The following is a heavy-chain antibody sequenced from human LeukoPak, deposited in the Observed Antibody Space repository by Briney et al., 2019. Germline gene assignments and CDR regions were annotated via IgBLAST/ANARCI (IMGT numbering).Heavy chain of an antibody. CDR3: AGPIAAAGTVRSDY. V-gene: IGHV3-21*01. J-gene: IGHJ4*02. D-gene: IGHD6-13*01. Sequence: GGSLRLSCAASGFTFSSYSMNWVRQAPGKGLEWVSSISSSSSYIYYADSVKGRFTISRDNAKNSLYLQMNSLRAEDTAVYYCAGPIAAAGTVRSDYWGQGTLVTVSS. CDR2: ISSSSSYI. CDR1: GFTFSSYS.